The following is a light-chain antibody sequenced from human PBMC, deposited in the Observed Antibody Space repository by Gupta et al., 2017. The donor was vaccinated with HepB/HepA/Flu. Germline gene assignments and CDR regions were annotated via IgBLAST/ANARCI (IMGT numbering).Light chain of an antibody. CDR1: QTVTNNY. CDR3: QQCAHSPRT. CDR2: DAF. J-gene: IGKJ1*01. V-gene: IGKV3-20*01. Sequence: EIVLTQSPGTLSLSPGERATLSCRASQTVTNNYLAWYQQRPGQAPRLLIYDAFNRATGIPDRFTGSGSVTDFTLTISRLEPEDFAVYFWQQCAHSPRTFGQGTKVEIK.